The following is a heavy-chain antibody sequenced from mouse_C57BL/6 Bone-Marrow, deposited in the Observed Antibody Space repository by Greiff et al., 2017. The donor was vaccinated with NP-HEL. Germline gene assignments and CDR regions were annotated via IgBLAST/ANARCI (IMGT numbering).Heavy chain of an antibody. Sequence: VQGVESGPGLVQPSQSLSITCTVSGFSLTSYGVHWVRQSPGKGLEWLGVIWRGGSTDYNAAFMSRLSITKDNSKSQVFFKMNSLQADDTAIYYCARYGSSYYAMDYWGQGTSVTVSS. CDR1: GFSLTSYG. CDR2: IWRGGST. J-gene: IGHJ4*01. D-gene: IGHD1-1*01. V-gene: IGHV2-5*01. CDR3: ARYGSSYYAMDY.